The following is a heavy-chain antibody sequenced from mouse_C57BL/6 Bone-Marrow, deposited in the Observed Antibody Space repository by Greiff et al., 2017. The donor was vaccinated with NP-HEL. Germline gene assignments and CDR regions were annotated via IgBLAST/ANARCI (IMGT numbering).Heavy chain of an antibody. V-gene: IGHV1-59*01. CDR1: GYTFTSYW. CDR2: IDPSDSYT. Sequence: QVQLQQSGAELVRPGTSVKLSCKASGYTFTSYWMHWVKQRPGQGLEWIGVIDPSDSYTNYNQKFKGKATLTVDTSSSTAYMQLSSLTSEDSAVYYCAGPHVWGTGTTVTVSS. J-gene: IGHJ1*03. CDR3: AGPHV.